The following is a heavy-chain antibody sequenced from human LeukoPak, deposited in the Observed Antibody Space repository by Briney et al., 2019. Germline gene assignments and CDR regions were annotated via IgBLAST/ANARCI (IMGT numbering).Heavy chain of an antibody. D-gene: IGHD3-10*01. CDR3: ARGLRAVRGAPLGY. CDR1: GGSFSGYY. J-gene: IGHJ4*02. CDR2: INHSGST. V-gene: IGHV4-34*01. Sequence: ASGTLSLTCAVYGGSFSGYYWSWIRQPPGKGLEWIGEINHSGSTNYNPSLKSRVTISVDTSKNQFSLKLSSVTAADTAVYYCARGLRAVRGAPLGYWGQGTLVTVSS.